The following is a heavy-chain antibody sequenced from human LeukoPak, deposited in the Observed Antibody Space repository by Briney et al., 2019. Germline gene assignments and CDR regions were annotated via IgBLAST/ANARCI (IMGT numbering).Heavy chain of an antibody. CDR3: ARVVGRDYFDY. CDR1: GGSISSYY. CDR2: IYYSGST. Sequence: SETLSLTCTVSGGSISSYYWSWIRQPPGKGLEWIGYIYYSGSTNYNPSLKSRVTISVDTSKNQFSLKLSSVTAADTAVYYCARVVGRDYFDYWGQGTLVTVSS. V-gene: IGHV4-59*01. J-gene: IGHJ4*02.